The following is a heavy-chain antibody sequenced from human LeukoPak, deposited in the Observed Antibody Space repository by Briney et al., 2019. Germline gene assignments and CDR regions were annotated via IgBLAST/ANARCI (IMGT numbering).Heavy chain of an antibody. V-gene: IGHV7-4-1*02. J-gene: IGHJ4*02. CDR1: GYSFTSYG. Sequence: GESLKVSCKASGYSFTSYGLTWVRQAPGQGLEWMGWINTNIGNPTYAQGFTGRFVFSLDTSGSTAYVQISSLKAEDTAVYYCARVRDGYNPRLRILEYYFDSWGQGTLVTVSS. CDR2: INTNIGNP. CDR3: ARVRDGYNPRLRILEYYFDS. D-gene: IGHD5-24*01.